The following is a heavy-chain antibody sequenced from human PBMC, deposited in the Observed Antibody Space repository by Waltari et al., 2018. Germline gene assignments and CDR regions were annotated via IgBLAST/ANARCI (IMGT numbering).Heavy chain of an antibody. D-gene: IGHD3-10*01. CDR2: IYHSGGT. CDR1: GYSISSGYY. J-gene: IGHJ5*02. V-gene: IGHV4-38-2*02. Sequence: QVQLQESGPGLVKPSETLSLTCTVSGYSISSGYYWGWIRQPPGKGLEWIGSIYHSGGTYYNPALKSRVTISVDTSKNQFSLKLSSVTAADTAVYYCARGGDFYYGSGSYFILSHNWFDPWGQGTLVTVSS. CDR3: ARGGDFYYGSGSYFILSHNWFDP.